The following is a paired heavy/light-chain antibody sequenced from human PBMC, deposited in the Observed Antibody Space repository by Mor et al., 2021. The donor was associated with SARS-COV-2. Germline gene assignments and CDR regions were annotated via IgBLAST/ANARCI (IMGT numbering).Light chain of an antibody. J-gene: IGKJ4*01. CDR2: KAS. CDR1: QSISSW. CDR3: QQCKSFPLT. Sequence: DIQMTQSPSTLSASVGDRVTITCRASQSISSWLAWYQQKPGKAPKLLIYKASSLESGVPSRFSGSGSGTDFTLTISSLQPDDFAAYYCQQCKSFPLTFGGGTKVEIK. V-gene: IGKV1-5*03.
Heavy chain of an antibody. CDR1: GFTFSSYE. Sequence: EVQLVESGGGLVQPGGSLRLSCAASGFTFSSYEMNWVRQAPGKGLEWISYISLSGSTIYYADSVKGRFTISRDNAKNSLSLQMNSLRAEDTAVYYCARDKKYGDYVAYYIMDVWGQGTTVTVSS. CDR3: ARDKKYGDYVAYYIMDV. V-gene: IGHV3-48*03. D-gene: IGHD4-17*01. CDR2: ISLSGSTI. J-gene: IGHJ6*02.